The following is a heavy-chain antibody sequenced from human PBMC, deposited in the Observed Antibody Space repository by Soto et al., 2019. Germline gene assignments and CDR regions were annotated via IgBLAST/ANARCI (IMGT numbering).Heavy chain of an antibody. CDR2: ISYDGSNK. CDR1: GFTFSSYA. V-gene: IGHV3-30-3*01. D-gene: IGHD3-16*01. Sequence: QVQLVESGGGVVQPGRSLRLSCAAYGFTFSSYAMHWVRQAPGKGLEWVAVISYDGSNKYYADSVKGRFTISRDNSKNTLYLQMNSLRAEDTAVYYCARDEGGYFDYWGQGTLVTVSS. J-gene: IGHJ4*02. CDR3: ARDEGGYFDY.